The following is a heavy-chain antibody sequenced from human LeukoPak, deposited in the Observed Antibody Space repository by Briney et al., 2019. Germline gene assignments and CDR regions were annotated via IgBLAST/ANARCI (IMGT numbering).Heavy chain of an antibody. CDR2: IYSGDNT. CDR1: GFSVSNNY. V-gene: IGHV3-66*02. Sequence: GGSLRLSCAASGFSVSNNYRSWVRQAPGKGLEWVSVIYSGDNTYYVESVKGRFAISRDNSKNTLFLQMNRLRAEDTAVYYCAGRRVLDASFDYWGQGTLVTVSS. J-gene: IGHJ4*02. CDR3: AGRRVLDASFDY. D-gene: IGHD3-16*01.